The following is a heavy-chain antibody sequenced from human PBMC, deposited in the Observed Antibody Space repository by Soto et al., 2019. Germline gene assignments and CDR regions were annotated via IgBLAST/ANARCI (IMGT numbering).Heavy chain of an antibody. Sequence: SETLSLTCAVSGDSIIGTHWWSWVRRPPGKGLEFIGETHHSRGTNYNPSLRSRDTMSLDKSKNQLSLILYSVTAADTGVYYCARYSAASGTYYFDYWGQGTLVTVS. CDR3: ARYSAASGTYYFDY. D-gene: IGHD6-13*01. CDR1: GDSIIGTHW. J-gene: IGHJ4*01. V-gene: IGHV4-4*02. CDR2: THHSRGT.